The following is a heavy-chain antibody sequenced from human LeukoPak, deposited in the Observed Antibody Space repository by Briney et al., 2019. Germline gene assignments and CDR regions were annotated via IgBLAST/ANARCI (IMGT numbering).Heavy chain of an antibody. Sequence: GGSLRLSCAASGFTFRSYGMHWVRQAPGKGLEWVAIVWYDGNNKYYADSVKGRFTVSRDNSKDTVSLQLNSLRAEDTAVYYCARGSEAAAGAFDYWGQGARVIVSP. CDR3: ARGSEAAAGAFDY. D-gene: IGHD6-13*01. CDR1: GFTFRSYG. V-gene: IGHV3-33*01. CDR2: VWYDGNNK. J-gene: IGHJ4*02.